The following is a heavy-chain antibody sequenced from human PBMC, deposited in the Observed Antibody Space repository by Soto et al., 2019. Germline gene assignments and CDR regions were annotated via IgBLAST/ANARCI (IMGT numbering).Heavy chain of an antibody. J-gene: IGHJ6*02. D-gene: IGHD3-10*01. CDR2: IIPIFGTA. Sequence: QVQLVQSGAEVKKPGSSVKVSCKASGGTFSSYAISWVRQAPGQGLEWMGGIIPIFGTANYAQKFQGRVTITADESTSTAYMELCSRRSEDKAVYYCARVDYYGSGSYYLYYYYGMDVWGQGTTVTVSS. V-gene: IGHV1-69*12. CDR3: ARVDYYGSGSYYLYYYYGMDV. CDR1: GGTFSSYA.